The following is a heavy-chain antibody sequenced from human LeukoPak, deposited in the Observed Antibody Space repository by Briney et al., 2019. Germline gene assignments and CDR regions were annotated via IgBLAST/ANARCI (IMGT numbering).Heavy chain of an antibody. CDR3: ARDGYDYYDSSGYYYVF. D-gene: IGHD3-22*01. Sequence: GRSLRLSCAASGFTFSSYGMHWVRQAPGKGLEWVAVIWYDGSNKYYADSVKGRFTISRDNAKNTLYLQMNSLRAEDTAVYYCARDGYDYYDSSGYYYVFWGQGTLVTVSS. CDR2: IWYDGSNK. J-gene: IGHJ4*02. V-gene: IGHV3-33*01. CDR1: GFTFSSYG.